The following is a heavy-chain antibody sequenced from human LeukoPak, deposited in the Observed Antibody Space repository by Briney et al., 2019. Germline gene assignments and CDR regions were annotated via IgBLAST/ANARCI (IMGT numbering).Heavy chain of an antibody. V-gene: IGHV4-61*02. D-gene: IGHD3-22*01. CDR3: ARDYYDSSGINWFDL. Sequence: SQTLSLTCTVSGGSISSGSYYWRWIRQPPGKGLEWIGRIYTSGSTNYNPSLKSRVTISVDTSKNQFSLKLSSVTAADTAVYYCARDYYDSSGINWFDLWGQGTLVTVSS. J-gene: IGHJ5*02. CDR1: GGSISSGSYY. CDR2: IYTSGST.